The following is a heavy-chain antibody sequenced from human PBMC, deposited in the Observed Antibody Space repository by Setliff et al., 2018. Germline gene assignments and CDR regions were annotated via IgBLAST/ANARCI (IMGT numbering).Heavy chain of an antibody. CDR2: IFPADSDT. V-gene: IGHV5-51*01. CDR3: ARVGTAGGYYFDF. J-gene: IGHJ4*02. D-gene: IGHD2-15*01. Sequence: PGASLKISCKGSGYRFSSYWIGWVRQMPGKGLEWIGIIFPADSDTRYSPSFQGQVTISADKSISTAYVQWRSLKASDTAMYYCARVGTAGGYYFDFWGQGARVTVSS. CDR1: GYRFSSYW.